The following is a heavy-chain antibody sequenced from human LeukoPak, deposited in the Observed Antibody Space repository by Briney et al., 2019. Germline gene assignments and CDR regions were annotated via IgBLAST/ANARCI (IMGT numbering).Heavy chain of an antibody. CDR3: ADYRKPRGLDY. J-gene: IGHJ4*02. CDR2: IDASGSDT. D-gene: IGHD1-14*01. Sequence: GESLRLSCEVSEFPFSIYAMAWVRQAPGQGLEWVSAIDASGSDTYYTDSVKGRFTISRDNSKNTVYLQMNSLRVEDTAVYYCADYRKPRGLDYWGQGTLVTVSS. V-gene: IGHV3-23*01. CDR1: EFPFSIYA.